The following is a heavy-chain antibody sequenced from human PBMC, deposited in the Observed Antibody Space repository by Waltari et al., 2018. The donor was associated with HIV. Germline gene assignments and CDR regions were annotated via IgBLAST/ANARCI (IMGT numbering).Heavy chain of an antibody. V-gene: IGHV3-23*04. J-gene: IGHJ4*02. CDR1: RFNFSKYA. CDR3: ARVPLDILTGFDPYYFES. Sequence: EVQLVESGGGLVQPGGSLRVSCAGSRFNFSKYAMSWVRQSPGKGLGWVAAISASGTRTYYADSVKGRFTVSRDNSKNTLNLQMSSLRAEDTAVYYCARVPLDILTGFDPYYFESWGQGTLVTVSS. CDR2: ISASGTRT. D-gene: IGHD3-9*01.